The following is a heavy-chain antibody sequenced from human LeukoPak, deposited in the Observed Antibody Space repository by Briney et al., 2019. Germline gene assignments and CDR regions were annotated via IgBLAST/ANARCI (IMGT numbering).Heavy chain of an antibody. CDR1: GFTFGEYW. CDR3: ARDQYDTWSRRGNFDS. V-gene: IGHV3-7*03. J-gene: IGHJ4*02. CDR2: IKLDGSEK. D-gene: IGHD3-3*01. Sequence: GGPLRLSCVASGFTFGEYWMSWVRQAPGKGLEWVANIKLDGSEKNYVDSVKGRFTISRDNTKNSLYLQMNSLRAEDTAVFYCARDQYDTWSRRGNFDSWGQGTLVIVSS.